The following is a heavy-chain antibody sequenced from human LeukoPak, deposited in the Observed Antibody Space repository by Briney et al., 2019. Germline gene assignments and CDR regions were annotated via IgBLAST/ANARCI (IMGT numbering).Heavy chain of an antibody. CDR1: GGSISSSSYF. J-gene: IGHJ6*03. V-gene: IGHV4-39*07. CDR2: IYYSGST. CDR3: ARVTDSSGYYYEYYYYYMDV. D-gene: IGHD3-22*01. Sequence: SETLSLTCTVSGGSISSSSYFWGWIRQPPGKGLEWIGSIYYSGSTCYNPSLKSRVTISVDTSKNQFSLKLSSVTTADTAVYYCARVTDSSGYYYEYYYYYMDVWGKGTTVTVSS.